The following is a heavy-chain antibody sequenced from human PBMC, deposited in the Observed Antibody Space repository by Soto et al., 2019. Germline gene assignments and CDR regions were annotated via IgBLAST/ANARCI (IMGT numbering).Heavy chain of an antibody. CDR1: GGSISSSNW. J-gene: IGHJ4*02. V-gene: IGHV4-4*02. CDR2: IYHSGST. CDR3: ARRWGEGRVDY. D-gene: IGHD3-10*01. Sequence: QVQLQESGPGLVKPSGTLSLTCAVSGGSISSSNWWSWVRQPPGKGLEWIGEIYHSGSTNYNPSRRNRVTISGDKSRNQFSLKLSSVTAADTAVYYCARRWGEGRVDYWGQGTLVTVSS.